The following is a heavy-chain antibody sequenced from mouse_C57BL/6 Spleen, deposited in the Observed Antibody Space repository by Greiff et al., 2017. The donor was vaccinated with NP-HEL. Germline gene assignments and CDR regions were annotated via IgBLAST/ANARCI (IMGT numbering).Heavy chain of an antibody. V-gene: IGHV1-81*01. J-gene: IGHJ2*01. Sequence: VQLQQSGAELARPGASVKLSCKASGYTFTSYGISWVKQRTGQGLEWIGEIYPRSGNTYYNEKFKGKATLTADKSSSTAYMELRSLTSEDSAVYFCAGSTMITSYFDYWGQSTTLTVSS. D-gene: IGHD2-4*01. CDR2: IYPRSGNT. CDR1: GYTFTSYG. CDR3: AGSTMITSYFDY.